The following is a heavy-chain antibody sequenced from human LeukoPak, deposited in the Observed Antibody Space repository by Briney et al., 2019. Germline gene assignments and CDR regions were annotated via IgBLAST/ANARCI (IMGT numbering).Heavy chain of an antibody. CDR3: AKDKEYSSSWYYWIDY. CDR2: IIVSGGST. V-gene: IGHV3-23*01. Sequence: GGSLRLSCAASGFTFSSYAMSWVRQAPGKGLEWVSSIIVSGGSTYYADSVKGRFTISRDNSKNTLYLRMNSLRGEDTAVYYCAKDKEYSSSWYYWIDYWGQGTLVTVSS. D-gene: IGHD6-13*01. CDR1: GFTFSSYA. J-gene: IGHJ4*02.